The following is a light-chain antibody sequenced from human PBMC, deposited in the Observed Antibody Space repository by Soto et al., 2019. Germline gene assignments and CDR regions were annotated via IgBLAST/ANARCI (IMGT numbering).Light chain of an antibody. Sequence: EVVMTQSPATLSVSPGERVTLSCRASQSVRSHFAWYLQKPGQAPRLLIYGASTRATGIPARFSGSGTGKESTLTLSSRQSEDFAVYVCQQCRGTPPWTVGQGTKVEI. V-gene: IGKV3-15*01. CDR3: QQCRGTPPWT. CDR2: GAS. CDR1: QSVRSH. J-gene: IGKJ1*01.